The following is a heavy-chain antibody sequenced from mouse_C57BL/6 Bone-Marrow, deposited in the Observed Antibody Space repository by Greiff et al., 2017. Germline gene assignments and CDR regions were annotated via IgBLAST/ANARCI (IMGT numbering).Heavy chain of an antibody. CDR1: GYTFTGYW. J-gene: IGHJ2*01. CDR3: ARGTTVPYYFDY. Sequence: LVESGAELMKPGASVKLSCKATGYTFTGYWIEWVKQRPGHGLEWIGEILPGSGSTNSNEKFKGKATFTADTSSNTAYMQLSSLTTEDAAIYYCARGTTVPYYFDYWGQGTTLTVSS. V-gene: IGHV1-9*01. CDR2: ILPGSGST. D-gene: IGHD1-1*01.